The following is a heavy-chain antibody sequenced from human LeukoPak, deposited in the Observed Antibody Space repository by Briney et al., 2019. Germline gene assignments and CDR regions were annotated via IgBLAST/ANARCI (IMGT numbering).Heavy chain of an antibody. CDR3: ARDFSEHEGY. CDR2: IHPNSGGT. D-gene: IGHD1/OR15-1a*01. Sequence: ASVKVSCKASGYTFAVYYLHWVRQAPGQGLEWLGWIHPNSGGTKYAQRFKGRFIMTIDTSTSTAYMELSSLRSDDTAVYYCARDFSEHEGYWGQGTLVTVSS. V-gene: IGHV1-2*02. J-gene: IGHJ4*02. CDR1: GYTFAVYY.